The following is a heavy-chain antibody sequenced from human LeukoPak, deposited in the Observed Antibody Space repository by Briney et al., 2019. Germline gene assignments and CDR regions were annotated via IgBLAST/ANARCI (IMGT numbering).Heavy chain of an antibody. J-gene: IGHJ4*02. Sequence: PGGSLRLSCAASGFTFSSNSMNWGRQAPGKGLEWVSYISSSSSTIYYADSVKGRFTISRDNAKNSLYLQMNSLRAEDTAVYYCARGTPREQWLFDYWGQGTLVTVSS. V-gene: IGHV3-48*01. D-gene: IGHD6-19*01. CDR1: GFTFSSNS. CDR3: ARGTPREQWLFDY. CDR2: ISSSSSTI.